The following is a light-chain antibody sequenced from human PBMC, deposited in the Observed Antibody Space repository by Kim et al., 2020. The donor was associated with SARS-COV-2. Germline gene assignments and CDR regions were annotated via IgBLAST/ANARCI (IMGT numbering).Light chain of an antibody. J-gene: IGKJ1*01. CDR1: QNVNIW. CDR2: KTS. CDR3: QQYHTHST. Sequence: ASVGDTVTITCRASQNVNIWLAWYQQKPGQVPKLLIHKTSGLQRGVPPRFSGGGSGTDFTLTIRSLQPDDFATYYCQQYHTHSTFGQGTKVDIK. V-gene: IGKV1-5*03.